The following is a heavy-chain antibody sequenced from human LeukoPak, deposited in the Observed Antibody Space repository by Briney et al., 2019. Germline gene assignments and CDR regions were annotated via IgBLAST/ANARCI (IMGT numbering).Heavy chain of an antibody. Sequence: PSGTLSLTCAVSGGSISSSNWWSRVRQPPGKGLEWIGEIYHSGSTNYNPSLKSRVTISVDTSKNQFSLKLSSVTAADTAVYYCARGGTPEMATKNFWYFDLWGRGTLVTVSS. D-gene: IGHD5-24*01. V-gene: IGHV4-4*02. CDR1: GGSISSSNW. J-gene: IGHJ2*01. CDR2: IYHSGST. CDR3: ARGGTPEMATKNFWYFDL.